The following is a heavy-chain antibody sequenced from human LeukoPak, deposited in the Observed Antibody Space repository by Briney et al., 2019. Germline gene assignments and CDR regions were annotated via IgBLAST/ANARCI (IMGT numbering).Heavy chain of an antibody. D-gene: IGHD3-22*01. CDR3: ARERYYYDSSGFDY. Sequence: GGSLRLSCAASGFTFSSYSMNWVRQAPGKGLEWVSSISSSSSYIYYADSVKGRFTISRDNAKNSLYLQLNSLRAEDTAVYYCARERYYYDSSGFDYWGQGTLVTVSS. V-gene: IGHV3-21*01. J-gene: IGHJ4*02. CDR2: ISSSSSYI. CDR1: GFTFSSYS.